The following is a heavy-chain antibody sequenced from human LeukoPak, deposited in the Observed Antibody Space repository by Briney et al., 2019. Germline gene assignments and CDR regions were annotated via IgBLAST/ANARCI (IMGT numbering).Heavy chain of an antibody. V-gene: IGHV3-7*01. CDR3: ARDTSSSSTDKLKAYNWFDP. D-gene: IGHD6-13*01. Sequence: GGSLRLSCAASGFTFSSYWMTWVRQFPGKGLEWVANIKQDGNEKYYVDSVKGRFTISRDNSKNTLYLQMNSLRAEDTAVYYCARDTSSSSTDKLKAYNWFDPWGQGTLVTVSS. CDR2: IKQDGNEK. CDR1: GFTFSSYW. J-gene: IGHJ5*02.